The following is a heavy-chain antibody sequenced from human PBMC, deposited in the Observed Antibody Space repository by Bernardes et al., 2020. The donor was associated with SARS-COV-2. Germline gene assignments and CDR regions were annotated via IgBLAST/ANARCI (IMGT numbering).Heavy chain of an antibody. Sequence: GSLSLSCAASGFTVSSNYMSWVRQAPGRGLEWVSVIYSGGSTYYADSVKGRFTISRDNSTNTLYLQMNSLRAEDTAVYYCARDCGAAAARTCYYYYGMDVWGQGTTVTVSS. J-gene: IGHJ6*02. V-gene: IGHV3-66*02. D-gene: IGHD6-13*01. CDR3: ARDCGAAAARTCYYYYGMDV. CDR1: GFTVSSNY. CDR2: IYSGGST.